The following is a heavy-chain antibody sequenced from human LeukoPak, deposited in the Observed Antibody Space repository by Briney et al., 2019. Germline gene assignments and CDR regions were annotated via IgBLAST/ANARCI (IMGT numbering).Heavy chain of an antibody. Sequence: PGGSQRLSCAASGFTFSNYAMSWVRQAPGKGLEWVSSMSGSGGSTYYADSVKGRFTISRDNSKNTLYLQMNNLRAEDTALYYCAKNQGQWLVPVDCWGQGTLVTVSS. CDR3: AKNQGQWLVPVDC. CDR1: GFTFSNYA. D-gene: IGHD6-19*01. J-gene: IGHJ4*02. V-gene: IGHV3-23*01. CDR2: MSGSGGST.